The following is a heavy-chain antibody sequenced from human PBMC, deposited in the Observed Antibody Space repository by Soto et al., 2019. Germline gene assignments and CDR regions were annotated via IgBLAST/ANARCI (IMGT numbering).Heavy chain of an antibody. CDR3: ARDEAYKWNDGGWFDP. D-gene: IGHD1-1*01. CDR2: ISAYNGNT. J-gene: IGHJ5*02. CDR1: GYTFTSYG. Sequence: QVQLVQSGAEVKKPGASVKVSCKASGYTFTSYGISWVRQASGQGLEWMGWISAYNGNTKYAQKLQGRVTMTTDTSKSTAYMELRSLRSDDTAVYYCARDEAYKWNDGGWFDPWGQGTLVTVSS. V-gene: IGHV1-18*01.